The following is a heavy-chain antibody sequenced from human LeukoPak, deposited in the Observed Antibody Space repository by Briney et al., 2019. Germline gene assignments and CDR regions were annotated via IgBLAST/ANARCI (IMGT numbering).Heavy chain of an antibody. CDR1: GFTFSSYA. D-gene: IGHD6-19*01. CDR3: AKGLAVAGGEY. CDR2: ISGSGGST. V-gene: IGHV3-23*01. Sequence: GGSLRLSXAASGFTFSSYAMSWVRQAPGKGLEWVSAISGSGGSTYYADSVKGRFTISRDNSKNTLYLQMNSLRAEDTAVYYCAKGLAVAGGEYWGQGTLVTVSS. J-gene: IGHJ4*02.